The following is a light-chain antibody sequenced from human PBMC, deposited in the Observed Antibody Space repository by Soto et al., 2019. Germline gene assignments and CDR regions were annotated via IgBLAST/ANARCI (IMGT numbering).Light chain of an antibody. CDR2: DAS. CDR3: QQRSNWPPVPYT. CDR1: QSVSSY. Sequence: EIVLTQSPATLSLSPGERATLSCRASQSVSSYLAWYQQKPGQAPRLLIYDASNRATGIPARFSGSGSGTDFTPTISSLEPEDFAVYYCQQRSNWPPVPYTCGQGTKLEIK. V-gene: IGKV3-11*01. J-gene: IGKJ2*01.